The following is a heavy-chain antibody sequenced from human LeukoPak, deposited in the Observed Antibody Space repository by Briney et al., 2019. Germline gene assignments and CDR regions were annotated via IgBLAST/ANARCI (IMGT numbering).Heavy chain of an antibody. V-gene: IGHV3-7*04. CDR3: ARVSYYDFWSGYSSFGWFDP. J-gene: IGHJ5*02. CDR1: GFTFSSYW. D-gene: IGHD3-3*01. Sequence: GGSLRLSCAASGFTFSSYWMSWVRQAPGKGLEWVANIKQDGSEKYYVDSVKGRFTISRDNAKNSLYLQVNSLRAEDTAVYYCARVSYYDFWSGYSSFGWFDPWGQGTLVTVSS. CDR2: IKQDGSEK.